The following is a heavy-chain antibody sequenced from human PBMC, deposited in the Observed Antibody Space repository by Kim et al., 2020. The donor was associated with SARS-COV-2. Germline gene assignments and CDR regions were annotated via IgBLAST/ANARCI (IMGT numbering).Heavy chain of an antibody. D-gene: IGHD6-13*01. CDR3: ARHPRYSCHWYYSFYY. J-gene: IGHJ6*03. CDR1: GGSFSSNSYY. Sequence: SETLSLTCTVSGGSFSSNSYYWVWHRPRPGLGREWLGTAYDSGNTNYNPSLMSRVTISADTSKNQFSLKLVTVTAADAAAFYCARHPRYSCHWYYSFYY. V-gene: IGHV4-39*01. CDR2: AYDSGNT.